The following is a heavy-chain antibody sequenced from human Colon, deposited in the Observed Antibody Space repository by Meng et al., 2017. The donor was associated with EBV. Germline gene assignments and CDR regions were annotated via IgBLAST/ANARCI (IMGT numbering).Heavy chain of an antibody. CDR1: VGSMSSGNTC. CDR2: IHRSGSA. J-gene: IGHJ4*02. V-gene: IGHV4-30-4*01. D-gene: IGHD2-21*01. CDR3: SSFDHIPRRNYFDY. Sequence: RLPESGPGLVWPSQTLSLTCTVSVGSMSSGNTCWSWSRQPPGKGLEWSGYIHRSGSAYYNPSLKSRVSISVDTSKNQFSLNLNSITAADTAVYYCSSFDHIPRRNYFDYWGQGTLVTVSS.